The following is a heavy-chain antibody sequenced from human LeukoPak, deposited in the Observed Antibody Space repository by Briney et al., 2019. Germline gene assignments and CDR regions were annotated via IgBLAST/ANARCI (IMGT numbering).Heavy chain of an antibody. D-gene: IGHD5-24*01. V-gene: IGHV5-51*01. J-gene: IGHJ4*02. Sequence: GESLKISCKGSGYSFTSYWIAWVRQMPGKGVEWMGIFYPGDSDPRYSPSFQGQVTISADKSISTAFLQWSSLKASDTAMYYCARHGCSAGWPKNDYWGQGTLVTVSS. CDR3: ARHGCSAGWPKNDY. CDR1: GYSFTSYW. CDR2: FYPGDSDP.